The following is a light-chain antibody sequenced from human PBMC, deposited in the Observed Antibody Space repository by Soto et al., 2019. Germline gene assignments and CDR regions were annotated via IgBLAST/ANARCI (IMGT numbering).Light chain of an antibody. CDR3: QQRSNWPWT. J-gene: IGKJ1*01. V-gene: IGKV3-11*01. Sequence: EIVLTQSPATLSLSPGERATLSCRASQSVSSYLAWYQQKRGQAPRFLIYDASNRATGIPDRFSGSGSGTDFTLTISRLEPEDFAVYYCQQRSNWPWTFGQGTKVDIK. CDR2: DAS. CDR1: QSVSSY.